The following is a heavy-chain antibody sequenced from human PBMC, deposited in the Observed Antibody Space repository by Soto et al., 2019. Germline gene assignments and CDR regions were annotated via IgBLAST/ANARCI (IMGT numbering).Heavy chain of an antibody. D-gene: IGHD1-26*01. CDR2: ISSSSTI. CDR3: AGIVGALCFDY. Sequence: GSLRLSCAASGFTFSSYSMNWVRQAPGKGLEWVSYISSSSTIYYADSVKGRFTISRDNAKNSLYLQMNSLRDEDTAVYYCAGIVGALCFDYWGQGTLVTVSS. CDR1: GFTFSSYS. V-gene: IGHV3-48*02. J-gene: IGHJ4*02.